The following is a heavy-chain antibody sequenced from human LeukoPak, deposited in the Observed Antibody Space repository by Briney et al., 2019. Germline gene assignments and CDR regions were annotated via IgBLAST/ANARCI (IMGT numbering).Heavy chain of an antibody. Sequence: SETLSLTCTVSGGSISSYYWSWIRQPPGKGLEWIGEINHSGSTNYNPSLKSRVTISVDTSKNQFSLKLSSVTAADTAVYYCARFWSGVDYLDYWGQGTLVTVSS. CDR1: GGSISSYY. D-gene: IGHD2-8*01. CDR2: INHSGST. J-gene: IGHJ4*02. V-gene: IGHV4-34*01. CDR3: ARFWSGVDYLDY.